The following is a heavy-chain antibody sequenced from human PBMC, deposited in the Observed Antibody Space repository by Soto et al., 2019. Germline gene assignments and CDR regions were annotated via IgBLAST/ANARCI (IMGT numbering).Heavy chain of an antibody. CDR3: ARSRYYSDFYFDY. Sequence: SETLSLTCAVSGGSIRGYYWSWIRQAPGKGLEWIGYMFYTGSTNYNPSLNSRVTIQIDTSKNQFSLKLKSVTAADTAVYFCARSRYYSDFYFDYWGQGILVTVS. CDR2: MFYTGST. D-gene: IGHD4-17*01. V-gene: IGHV4-59*01. CDR1: GGSIRGYY. J-gene: IGHJ4*02.